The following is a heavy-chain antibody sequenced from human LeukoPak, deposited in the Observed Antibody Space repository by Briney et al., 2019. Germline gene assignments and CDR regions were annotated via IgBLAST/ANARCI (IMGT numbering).Heavy chain of an antibody. CDR2: IHYSGST. D-gene: IGHD3-3*01. CDR1: GGSISSSSYY. CDR3: ARLAIRGYYYY. Sequence: SETLSLTCTVSGGSISSSSYYWGWIRQPPGKGLEWIGSIHYSGSTYYNPSLKSRVTISVDTSKNQFSLKLSSVTAADTAVYYCARLAIRGYYYYWGQGTLVTVSS. V-gene: IGHV4-39*01. J-gene: IGHJ4*02.